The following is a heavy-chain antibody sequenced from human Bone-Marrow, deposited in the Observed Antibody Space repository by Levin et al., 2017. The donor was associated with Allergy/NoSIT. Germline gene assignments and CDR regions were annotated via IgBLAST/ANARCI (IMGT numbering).Heavy chain of an antibody. Sequence: PGGSLRLSCAASGFTFTNAYMTWVRQPPGKGLEWVGRIKSNPAGGTTDYAAPVKGRFTISRDDSKATVYLQMNSLKIEDTAVYYCAIDRRGYDFSHWGQGTLVTVSS. J-gene: IGHJ4*02. CDR1: GFTFTNAY. CDR3: AIDRRGYDFSH. CDR2: IKSNPAGGTT. D-gene: IGHD5-12*01. V-gene: IGHV3-15*01.